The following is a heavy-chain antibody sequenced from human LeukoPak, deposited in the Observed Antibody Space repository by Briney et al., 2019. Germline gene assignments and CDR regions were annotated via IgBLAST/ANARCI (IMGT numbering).Heavy chain of an antibody. CDR3: GGSGSYYTPSYY. CDR1: DLTVSDYY. D-gene: IGHD3-10*01. CDR2: ISNGGVT. V-gene: IGHV3-53*01. J-gene: IGHJ4*02. Sequence: PGGSLRLSCATSDLTVSDYYMSWARQAPGRGLEWVSVISNGGVTYYADSVKGRFTISRDDSNDTVYLQMNNVRPEDTAVYYCGGSGSYYTPSYYWGQGTLVTVSS.